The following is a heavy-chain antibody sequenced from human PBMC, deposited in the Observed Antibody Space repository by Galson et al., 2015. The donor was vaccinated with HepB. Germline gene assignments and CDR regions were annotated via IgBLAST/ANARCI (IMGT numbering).Heavy chain of an antibody. CDR3: AREVAAAHDY. Sequence: SLRLSCAASGFTFSSYAMHWVRQAPGKGLEWVAVISYDGSNKYYADSVKGRFTISRDNSKNTLYLQMNSLRAEDTAVYYCAREVAAAHDYWGQGTLVTVSS. D-gene: IGHD6-13*01. J-gene: IGHJ4*02. CDR2: ISYDGSNK. V-gene: IGHV3-30*04. CDR1: GFTFSSYA.